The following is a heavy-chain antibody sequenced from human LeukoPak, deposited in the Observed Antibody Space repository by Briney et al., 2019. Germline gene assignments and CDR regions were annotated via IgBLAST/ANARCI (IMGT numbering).Heavy chain of an antibody. Sequence: PGGSLRLSCAASGFTFSTSSMNWVRQAPGKGLEWISYIHYTSKDIYYADSVKGRFTSSRNNAENSLYLQMSSLRAEDTAVYYCARDFWNVGYCDRTYCGRGQGTLVTVSS. J-gene: IGHJ4*02. V-gene: IGHV3-21*05. CDR1: GFTFSTSS. CDR2: IHYTSKDI. D-gene: IGHD3-22*01. CDR3: ARDFWNVGYCDRTYCG.